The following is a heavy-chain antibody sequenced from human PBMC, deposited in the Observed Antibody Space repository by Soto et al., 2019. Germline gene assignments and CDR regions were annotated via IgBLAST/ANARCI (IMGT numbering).Heavy chain of an antibody. CDR1: GFTFSDYY. J-gene: IGHJ6*02. D-gene: IGHD3-22*01. CDR3: ARGVVTNYAKYYYYYYGMDV. CDR2: ISSSGSTI. V-gene: IGHV3-11*01. Sequence: GGSLRLSCAASGFTFSDYYMSWIRQAPGRGLEWVSYISSSGSTIYYADSVKGRFTISRDNAKNSLYLQMNSLRAEDTAVYYCARGVVTNYAKYYYYYYGMDVRGQGTTVTVSS.